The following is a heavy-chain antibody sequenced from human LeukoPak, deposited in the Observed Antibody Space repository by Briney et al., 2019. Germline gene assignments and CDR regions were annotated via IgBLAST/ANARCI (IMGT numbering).Heavy chain of an antibody. J-gene: IGHJ4*02. CDR2: IIPIFGTA. CDR1: GGTFSSYA. CDR3: ARVGIPYDNSGYYHL. D-gene: IGHD3-22*01. V-gene: IGHV1-69*13. Sequence: SAKVSCKASGGTFSSYAISWVRQAPGQGLEWMGGIIPIFGTANYAQKFQGRVTITADESTSTAYMELSSLRSEDTAEYYCARVGIPYDNSGYYHLWGQGTLVTVSS.